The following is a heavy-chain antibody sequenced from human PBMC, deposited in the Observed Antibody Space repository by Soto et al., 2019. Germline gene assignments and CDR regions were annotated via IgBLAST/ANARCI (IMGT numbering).Heavy chain of an antibody. CDR1: GGSISSYY. CDR2: IYYSGST. J-gene: IGHJ3*02. D-gene: IGHD3-22*01. Sequence: SSETLSLTCTVSGGSISSYYWSWIRQPPGKGLEWIGYIYYSGSTNYNPSLKSRVTISVDTSKNQFSLKLSSVTAADTAVYYCARTDYYYDISGYAPDAFDIWGRGTLVTV. V-gene: IGHV4-59*01. CDR3: ARTDYYYDISGYAPDAFDI.